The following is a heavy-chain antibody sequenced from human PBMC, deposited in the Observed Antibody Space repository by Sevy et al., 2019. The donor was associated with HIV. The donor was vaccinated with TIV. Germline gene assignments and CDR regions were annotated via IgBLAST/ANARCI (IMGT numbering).Heavy chain of an antibody. D-gene: IGHD5-12*01. J-gene: IGHJ5*02. CDR3: AGDAEIYGPPWWFDP. Sequence: ASVKVSCKASGYTFTDYWLHWLRQAPGRGLEWMGWVAPNSGNTLYAQKFQGRVTMTRDASIITGYMELTGLTSDDTAVYYCAGDAEIYGPPWWFDPWGQGTLVTVSS. CDR1: GYTFTDYW. V-gene: IGHV1-2*02. CDR2: VAPNSGNT.